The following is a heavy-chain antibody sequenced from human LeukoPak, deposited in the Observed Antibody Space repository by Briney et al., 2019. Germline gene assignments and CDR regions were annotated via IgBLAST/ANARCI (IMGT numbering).Heavy chain of an antibody. CDR3: ARGGTVTTFDY. Sequence: PSETLSLTCTVSGDSISSSGYYWGWIRQPPGKGLEWIGTIYYSGSTYYNPSLKSRVTISVDTSKNQFSLKLSPVTAADTAVYYCARGGTVTTFDYWGQGTLVTVSS. V-gene: IGHV4-39*01. J-gene: IGHJ4*02. CDR1: GDSISSSGYY. CDR2: IYYSGST. D-gene: IGHD4-17*01.